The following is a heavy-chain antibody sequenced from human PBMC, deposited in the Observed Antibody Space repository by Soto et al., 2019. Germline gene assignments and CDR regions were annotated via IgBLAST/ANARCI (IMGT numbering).Heavy chain of an antibody. CDR1: GDSINSYY. J-gene: IGHJ4*02. D-gene: IGHD3-9*01. Sequence: PSETLSLTCTVSGDSINSYYWSWIRQPPGKGLEWIGYIRYSGSTNYNPSLKSRVTISIDTSKNQFSPKLSSVTAADTALYYCARVNILTGYYRLDYWGQGALVTVSS. CDR3: ARVNILTGYYRLDY. CDR2: IRYSGST. V-gene: IGHV4-59*01.